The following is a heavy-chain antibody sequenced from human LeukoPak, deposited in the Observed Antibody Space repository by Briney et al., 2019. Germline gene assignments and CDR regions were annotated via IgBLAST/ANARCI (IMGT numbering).Heavy chain of an antibody. D-gene: IGHD7-27*01. Sequence: GASVKVSCKSSGFTFTGYYIHWVRQAPGQGLEWMGWINANNGDTNYAQKFRGWVTMTRDTSLSTAYMELYRLRSDDTAVYYCARTPPGDNYFDYWGQGTLVTVSS. CDR1: GFTFTGYY. J-gene: IGHJ4*02. CDR3: ARTPPGDNYFDY. V-gene: IGHV1-2*04. CDR2: INANNGDT.